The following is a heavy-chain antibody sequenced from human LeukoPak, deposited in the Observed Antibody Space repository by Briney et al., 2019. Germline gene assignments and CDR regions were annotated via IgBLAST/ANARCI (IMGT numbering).Heavy chain of an antibody. Sequence: GGSLRLSCAASGFTFSSYAMSWVRQAPGKGLEWVSAISGSGGSTYYADSVKGRFAISRDNSKNTLYLQMNSLRAEDTAVYYCAKDPGVGQQWLIAFDYWGQGTLVTVSS. D-gene: IGHD6-19*01. V-gene: IGHV3-23*01. CDR3: AKDPGVGQQWLIAFDY. J-gene: IGHJ4*02. CDR1: GFTFSSYA. CDR2: ISGSGGST.